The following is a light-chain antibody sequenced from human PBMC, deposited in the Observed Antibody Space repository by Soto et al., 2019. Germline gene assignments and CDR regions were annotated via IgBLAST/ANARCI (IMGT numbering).Light chain of an antibody. V-gene: IGLV6-57*01. J-gene: IGLJ7*01. CDR3: QSYDSDTVI. CDR2: EDD. CDR1: SGSIASSY. Sequence: NFMLTQPHSMSESPGKTVTISCTRSSGSIASSYVQWYQQRPGSSPSIVIYEDDRRSSGVPDRFSGSIDRSSNSASLTISGLKSEDEADYYCQSYDSDTVIFGGGTQLTVL.